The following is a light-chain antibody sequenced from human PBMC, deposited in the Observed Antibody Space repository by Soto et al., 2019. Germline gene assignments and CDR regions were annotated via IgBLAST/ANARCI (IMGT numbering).Light chain of an antibody. CDR1: QSVSSN. CDR3: QQYKTWPPIT. Sequence: EIVMTQSPATLTVSPGERATLSCRASQSVSSNLAWYQHKPGQAPRLLIYGASTRATGISVRFSGSGSGTEFTLTFSSLQSEDFAVYYCQQYKTWPPITFGQGTRLEIK. J-gene: IGKJ5*01. V-gene: IGKV3-15*01. CDR2: GAS.